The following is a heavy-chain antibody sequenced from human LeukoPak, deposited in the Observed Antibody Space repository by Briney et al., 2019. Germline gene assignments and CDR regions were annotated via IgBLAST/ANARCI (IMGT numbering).Heavy chain of an antibody. Sequence: ASVKVSCKASGYTFTGYYMHWVRQAPGQGLEWMGWINPNSGGTNYAQKFQGRVTMTRDTSISTAYMELTRLTSDDTAVYYCAPRERSSWYGFDYWGQGTLVTVSS. V-gene: IGHV1-2*02. J-gene: IGHJ4*02. CDR2: INPNSGGT. CDR1: GYTFTGYY. D-gene: IGHD6-13*01. CDR3: APRERSSWYGFDY.